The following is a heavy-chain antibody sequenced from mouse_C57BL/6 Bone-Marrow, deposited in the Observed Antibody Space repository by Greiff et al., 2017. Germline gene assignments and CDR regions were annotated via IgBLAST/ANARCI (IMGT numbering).Heavy chain of an antibody. V-gene: IGHV1-50*01. CDR3: ANGRCWYFDV. J-gene: IGHJ1*03. Sequence: QVQLQQPGAELVKPGASVKLSCKASGYTFTSYWMQWVKQRPGQGLEWIGEIDPTNSYTNYNQKFKGKATLTVDTSSSTAYMQLSSLTAEDSAVYYCANGRCWYFDVWGTGTTVTVS. CDR1: GYTFTSYW. CDR2: IDPTNSYT. D-gene: IGHD1-2*01.